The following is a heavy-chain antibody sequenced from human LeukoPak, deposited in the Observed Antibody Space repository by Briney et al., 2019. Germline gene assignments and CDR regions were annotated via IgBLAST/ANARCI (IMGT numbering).Heavy chain of an antibody. J-gene: IGHJ4*02. CDR1: GDSISSYY. CDR2: IYYSGST. D-gene: IGHD3-10*01. Sequence: ASETLSLTCTVSGDSISSYYWNWVRQPPGKGLEWIGYIYYSGSTNCNPSLKSRVTISIDTSKNQFSLKLRSVTGEDTAVYYCAREVPIVRGLRWDYWGQGTLVTVSS. CDR3: AREVPIVRGLRWDY. V-gene: IGHV4-59*01.